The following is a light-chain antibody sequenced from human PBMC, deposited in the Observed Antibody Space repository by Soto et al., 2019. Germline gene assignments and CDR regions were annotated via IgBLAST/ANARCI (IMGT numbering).Light chain of an antibody. V-gene: IGLV3-25*02. CDR3: QSADSRGSWV. J-gene: IGLJ3*02. CDR2: RDT. Sequence: SYELTQPSSVSVSPGQTARITCSGDELAKQHAHWYQQKPGQAPVRLIYRDTERPSGIPERFSGTSSGTTVTLTISGAQAEDEADYYCQSADSRGSWVFGGGTKLTV. CDR1: ELAKQH.